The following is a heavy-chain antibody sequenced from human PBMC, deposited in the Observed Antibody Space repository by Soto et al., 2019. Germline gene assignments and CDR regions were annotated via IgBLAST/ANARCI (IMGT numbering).Heavy chain of an antibody. CDR1: GFTFSSHG. J-gene: IGHJ6*02. D-gene: IGHD3-10*01. CDR2: IWYDGSKI. Sequence: QVQLVESGGGVVQPGRSLRLSCAASGFTFSSHGMHWVRQAPGKGLEWVAVIWYDGSKIYYADSVKGRFTISRDNSKITLDLQMNSLRAEDTAVYYCARWYYGSGSKYGMDVWGQGTTVTVSS. V-gene: IGHV3-33*01. CDR3: ARWYYGSGSKYGMDV.